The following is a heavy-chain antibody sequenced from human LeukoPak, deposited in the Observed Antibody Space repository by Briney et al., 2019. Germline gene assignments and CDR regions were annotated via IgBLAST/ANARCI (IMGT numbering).Heavy chain of an antibody. Sequence: GESLKISCKGSGYSFTSYWIGWVRQMPGKGLEWMGIIYPGDSDTRYSPSFQGQVTISADKSISTAYLQWSSLKASDTGMYYCARRRQGGSYYDAFDIWGQGTMVTVSS. V-gene: IGHV5-51*01. J-gene: IGHJ3*02. D-gene: IGHD1-26*01. CDR3: ARRRQGGSYYDAFDI. CDR1: GYSFTSYW. CDR2: IYPGDSDT.